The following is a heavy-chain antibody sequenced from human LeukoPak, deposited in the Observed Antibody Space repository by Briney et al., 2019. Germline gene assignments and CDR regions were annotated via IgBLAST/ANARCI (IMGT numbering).Heavy chain of an antibody. CDR2: IKQDGSEK. J-gene: IGHJ4*02. CDR1: GFTFSSYW. CDR3: AREKASDDGWLSKFVVISLYYFDY. V-gene: IGHV3-7*01. D-gene: IGHD3-22*01. Sequence: QPGGSLRLSCAASGFTFSSYWMSWVRQAPGKGLEWVANIKQDGSEKYYVDSVKGRFTISRDNAKNSLYLQMNSLRAEDTAVYYCAREKASDDGWLSKFVVISLYYFDYWGQGTLVTVSS.